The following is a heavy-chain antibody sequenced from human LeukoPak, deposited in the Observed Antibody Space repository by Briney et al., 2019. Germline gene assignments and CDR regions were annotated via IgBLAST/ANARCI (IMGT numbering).Heavy chain of an antibody. V-gene: IGHV3-64*01. CDR2: ISSNGSST. CDR3: AREYYGGYVDY. J-gene: IGHJ4*02. Sequence: SGGSLRLSCAASGVTFSSFSRHWVRQAPGKGLESVSAISSNGSSTYYANSVKGRFTISRDNSKNTLYLQMGSLRAEDMAVYYCAREYYGGYVDYWGQGTLVTVSS. D-gene: IGHD3-10*01. CDR1: GVTFSSFS.